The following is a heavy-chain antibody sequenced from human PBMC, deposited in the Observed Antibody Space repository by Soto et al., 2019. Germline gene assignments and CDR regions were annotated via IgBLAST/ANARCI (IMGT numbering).Heavy chain of an antibody. D-gene: IGHD6-19*01. J-gene: IGHJ6*02. V-gene: IGHV3-7*01. CDR2: IKQDGSEK. CDR3: ARVYPGSGWPYHYYGMDV. Sequence: WWSLRLSCTASVFTFTTYWMSWGRQAPGKGLEWVANIKQDGSEKYYVDSVKGRFTISRDNANNSLYLQMNSLRAEDTALYYCARVYPGSGWPYHYYGMDVWGQGTTVTVSS. CDR1: VFTFTTYW.